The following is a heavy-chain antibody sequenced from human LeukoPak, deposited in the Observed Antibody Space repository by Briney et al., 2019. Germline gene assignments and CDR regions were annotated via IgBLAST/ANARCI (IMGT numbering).Heavy chain of an antibody. J-gene: IGHJ4*02. D-gene: IGHD6-19*01. CDR3: AKAGQWLAPGDY. CDR1: GFTFSSYG. V-gene: IGHV3-30*18. CDR2: ISYDGSNK. Sequence: GRSLRLSCAASGFTFSSYGMHWVRQAPGKGLEWVAVISYDGSNKYYADSVKGRFTISRDNSKNTLYLQMNSLRAEDTAVYYCAKAGQWLAPGDYWGQGTLVTVSS.